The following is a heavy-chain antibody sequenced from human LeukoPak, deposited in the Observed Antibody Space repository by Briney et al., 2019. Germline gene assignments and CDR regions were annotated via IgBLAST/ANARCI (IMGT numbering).Heavy chain of an antibody. Sequence: PSGTLSLTCAVSGGSISSSNWWSWVRQPPGKGLEWIGEIYHSGSTNYNPSLKSRVTISVDKYKNQFSLKLSSVTAADTAVYYCATRYGSGSYYRNFWFDPWGQGTLVTVSS. CDR3: ATRYGSGSYYRNFWFDP. D-gene: IGHD3-10*01. J-gene: IGHJ5*02. CDR2: IYHSGST. CDR1: GGSISSSNW. V-gene: IGHV4-4*02.